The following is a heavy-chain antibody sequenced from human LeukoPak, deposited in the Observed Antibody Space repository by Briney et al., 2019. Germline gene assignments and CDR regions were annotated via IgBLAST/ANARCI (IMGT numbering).Heavy chain of an antibody. J-gene: IGHJ4*02. D-gene: IGHD2-21*02. V-gene: IGHV3-53*05. CDR2: NYSGGIT. CDR1: GFTVSSNY. CDR3: TTLGSIVWGRRGTASSL. Sequence: GGPLRLSCVASGFTVSSNYMSWARQAPGKGLEWVSINYSGGITYHADSVKGRFTTSRDNSKNTLFLQMNTLRAEDTAVYYCTTLGSIVWGRRGTASSLWGQGTLVTVPS.